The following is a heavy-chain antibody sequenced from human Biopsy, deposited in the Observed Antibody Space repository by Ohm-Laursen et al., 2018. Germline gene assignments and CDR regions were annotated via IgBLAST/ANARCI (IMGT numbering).Heavy chain of an antibody. D-gene: IGHD4-17*01. Sequence: SVKVSCKASGYPFITYGFSWVRQAPGQGLEWMGWISAYNGHTKFARKFQDRVTMTTDTSTTTAYMDLRSLRSDDTAVYYCARDPHGEGRDYGSYFDYWGQGTLVTVSS. CDR1: GYPFITYG. J-gene: IGHJ4*02. V-gene: IGHV1-18*01. CDR2: ISAYNGHT. CDR3: ARDPHGEGRDYGSYFDY.